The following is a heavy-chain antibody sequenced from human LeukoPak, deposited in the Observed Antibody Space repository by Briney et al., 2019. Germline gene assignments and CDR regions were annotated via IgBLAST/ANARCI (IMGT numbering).Heavy chain of an antibody. CDR3: ARRMGSGYDFGY. Sequence: ASVKVSCKASGYTFTSYDINWVRQATGQGLEWMGWMNPNSGGTNYAQKFQGRVTMTRDTSISTAYMELSSLRTDDTAVYYCARRMGSGYDFGYWGQGTLVTVSS. J-gene: IGHJ4*02. CDR1: GYTFTSYD. V-gene: IGHV1-2*02. D-gene: IGHD5-12*01. CDR2: MNPNSGGT.